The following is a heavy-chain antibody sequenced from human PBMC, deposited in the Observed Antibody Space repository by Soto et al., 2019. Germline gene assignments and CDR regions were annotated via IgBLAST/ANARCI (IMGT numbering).Heavy chain of an antibody. J-gene: IGHJ6*03. Sequence: PGGSLRLSCAASGFTFSGSAMHWVRQASGKGLEWVGRIRSKANSYATAYAASVKGRFTISRDDSKNTAYLQMNSLKTEDTAVYYCTTYYDFWSGTYYYYYMDVWGKGTTVNVSS. V-gene: IGHV3-73*01. CDR1: GFTFSGSA. D-gene: IGHD3-3*01. CDR2: IRSKANSYAT. CDR3: TTYYDFWSGTYYYYYMDV.